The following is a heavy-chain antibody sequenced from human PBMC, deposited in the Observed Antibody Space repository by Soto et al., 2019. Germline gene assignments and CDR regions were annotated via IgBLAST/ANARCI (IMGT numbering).Heavy chain of an antibody. CDR1: GYSFTSYW. J-gene: IGHJ5*02. CDR3: ARGYCTTTICDPWFDH. Sequence: GESLKVSCTGVGYSFTSYWIGWVRQMPGKGLELMGIIYPGDSDTRYSPSFQGQVTISADKSITTAYLQWSSLKASDTAMYYCARGYCTTTICDPWFDHWGQGTLVTVSS. V-gene: IGHV5-51*01. CDR2: IYPGDSDT. D-gene: IGHD2-2*01.